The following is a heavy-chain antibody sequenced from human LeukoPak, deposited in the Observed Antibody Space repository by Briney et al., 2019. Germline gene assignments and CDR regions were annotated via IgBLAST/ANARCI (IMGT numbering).Heavy chain of an antibody. J-gene: IGHJ4*02. CDR2: ISGSSGII. CDR1: GFTFNTYT. D-gene: IGHD5-24*01. Sequence: GGSLRLSCAASGFTFNTYTMNWVRQAPGKGLEWVSYISGSSGIIDYADSVRGRFTISRDNAKNSLYLQMNSLRAEDTAIYYCTRVGYIDEGIDYWGQGTLVTVSS. V-gene: IGHV3-48*04. CDR3: TRVGYIDEGIDY.